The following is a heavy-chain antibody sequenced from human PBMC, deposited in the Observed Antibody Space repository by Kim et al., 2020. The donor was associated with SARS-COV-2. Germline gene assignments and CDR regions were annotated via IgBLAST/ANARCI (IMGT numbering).Heavy chain of an antibody. CDR2: IIPIFGTA. CDR3: ARTRNRHYYDSSGYPFDY. Sequence: SVKVSCKASGGTFSSYAISWVRQAPGQGLEWMGGIIPIFGTANYAQKFQGRVTITADESTSTAYMELSSLRSEDTAVYYCARTRNRHYYDSSGYPFDYWGQGTLVTVSS. J-gene: IGHJ4*02. V-gene: IGHV1-69*13. D-gene: IGHD3-22*01. CDR1: GGTFSSYA.